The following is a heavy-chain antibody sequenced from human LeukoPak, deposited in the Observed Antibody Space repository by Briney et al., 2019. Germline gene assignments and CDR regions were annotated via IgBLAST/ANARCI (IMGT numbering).Heavy chain of an antibody. V-gene: IGHV2-26*01. CDR3: ARFYGDYVGSYYYGMDV. D-gene: IGHD4-17*01. CDR1: GFSLSNARMG. CDR2: IFSNDEK. J-gene: IGHJ6*02. Sequence: SGPVLVKPTETLTLTCTVSGFSLSNARMGVSWIRQPPGKALEWLAHIFSNDEKSYSTSLKSRLTTSKDTSKSQVVLTMTNMDPVDAATYYCARFYGDYVGSYYYGMDVWGQGTTVTVSS.